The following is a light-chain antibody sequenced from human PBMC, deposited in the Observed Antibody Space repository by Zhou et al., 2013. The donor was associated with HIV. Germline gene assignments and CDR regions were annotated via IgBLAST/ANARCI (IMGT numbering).Light chain of an antibody. CDR3: QQYNQWLT. CDR1: QSISSN. J-gene: IGKJ3*01. Sequence: EIVMTQSPATLSVSPGERATLSCRASQSISSNLVWYQQKPGQAPRLLIYSASTRATGVPARFSGSGSGTEFTPTISSLQSEDFAVYHCQQYNQWLTFGPGTKVEIK. V-gene: IGKV3-15*01. CDR2: SAS.